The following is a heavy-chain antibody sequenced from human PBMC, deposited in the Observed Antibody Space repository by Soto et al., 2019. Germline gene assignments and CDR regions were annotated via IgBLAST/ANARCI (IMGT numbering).Heavy chain of an antibody. Sequence: ASVKVSCKASGYTFTSYYMHWVRQAPGQGLEWMGIINPSGGSTSYAQKFQGRVTMTRDTSKNQFSLKLSSVTAADTAVYYCARAQFLEWPHFDYWGQGTLVTVSS. V-gene: IGHV1-46*01. J-gene: IGHJ4*02. CDR3: ARAQFLEWPHFDY. D-gene: IGHD3-3*01. CDR1: GYTFTSYY. CDR2: INPSGGST.